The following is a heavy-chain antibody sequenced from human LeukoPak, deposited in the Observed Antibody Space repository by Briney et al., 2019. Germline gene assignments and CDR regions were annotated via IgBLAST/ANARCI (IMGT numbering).Heavy chain of an antibody. CDR1: GFTFSSYS. V-gene: IGHV3-21*01. CDR2: ISSSSSYI. J-gene: IGHJ4*02. Sequence: PGGSLTLSCAASGFTFSSYSMNWVRQAPGKGLEWVSSISSSSSYIYYADSVKGRFTISRDNAKNSLYLQMNSLRAEDTAVYYCARDSRALIDYWGQGTLVTVSS. CDR3: ARDSRALIDY.